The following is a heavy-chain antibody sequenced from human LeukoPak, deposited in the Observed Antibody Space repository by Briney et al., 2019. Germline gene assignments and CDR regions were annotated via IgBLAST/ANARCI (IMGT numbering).Heavy chain of an antibody. D-gene: IGHD2-2*01. CDR1: GGSFSGYY. CDR2: INHSGST. Sequence: SETLSLTCAVYGGSFSGYYWSWIRQPPGKGLEWIGEINHSGSTNYNPSLKGRVTISVDTSKNQFSLKLSSVTAADTAVYYCARGLSHYCSSTSCYGPPFDYWGQGTLVTVSS. J-gene: IGHJ4*02. CDR3: ARGLSHYCSSTSCYGPPFDY. V-gene: IGHV4-34*01.